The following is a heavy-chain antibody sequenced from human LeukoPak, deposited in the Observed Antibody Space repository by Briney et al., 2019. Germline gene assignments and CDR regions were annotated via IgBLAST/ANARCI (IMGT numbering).Heavy chain of an antibody. CDR3: AREVTGYSSSWQYYFDY. V-gene: IGHV1-69*06. Sequence: ASVKVSCKASGGTFSSYAISWVRQAPGQGLEWMGGLIPIFGTANYAQKFQGRVTITADKSTSTAYMKLSSLRSEDTAVYYCAREVTGYSSSWQYYFDYWGQGTLVTVSS. D-gene: IGHD6-13*01. CDR2: LIPIFGTA. CDR1: GGTFSSYA. J-gene: IGHJ4*02.